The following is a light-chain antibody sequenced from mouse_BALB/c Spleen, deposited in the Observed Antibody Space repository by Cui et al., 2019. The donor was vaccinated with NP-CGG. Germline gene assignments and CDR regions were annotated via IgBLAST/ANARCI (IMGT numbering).Light chain of an antibody. CDR2: GTN. CDR1: TGAVTTNNY. Sequence: QAVVTQASALTTSPGETVTLTCRSSTGAVTTNNYANWVQEKPDHLFTGLIGGTNNRVPGIPARFSGSLIGDKAALTITGAQTEDEAIYFCARWYSNHWVFGGGTKLTVL. CDR3: ARWYSNHWV. V-gene: IGLV1*01. J-gene: IGLJ1*01.